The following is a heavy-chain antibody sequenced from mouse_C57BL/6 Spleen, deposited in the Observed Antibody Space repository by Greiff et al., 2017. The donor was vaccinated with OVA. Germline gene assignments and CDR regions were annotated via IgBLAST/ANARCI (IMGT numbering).Heavy chain of an antibody. CDR1: GYTFTDYY. Sequence: EVQLQQSGPELVKPGASVKISCKASGYTFTDYYMNWVKQSHGKSLEWIGDINPNNGGTSYNQKLKGKATLTVDKSSSTAYMELRSLTSEDSAVYYCARHYGSLYYFDYWGQGTTLTVSS. CDR2: INPNNGGT. D-gene: IGHD1-1*01. V-gene: IGHV1-26*01. J-gene: IGHJ2*01. CDR3: ARHYGSLYYFDY.